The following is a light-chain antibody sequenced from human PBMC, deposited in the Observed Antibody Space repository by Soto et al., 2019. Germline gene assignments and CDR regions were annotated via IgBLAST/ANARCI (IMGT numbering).Light chain of an antibody. CDR1: RSNIGAGYD. V-gene: IGLV1-40*01. J-gene: IGLJ1*01. Sequence: QSVLKQPPSVSGAPGQRVTISCTGSRSNIGAGYDVHWYQQLPGTAPKLLIYGNSNRPSGVPDRFSGSKSGTSASLAITGLQAEDEADYYCQSYDSSLSGYVFGTGTKATVL. CDR2: GNS. CDR3: QSYDSSLSGYV.